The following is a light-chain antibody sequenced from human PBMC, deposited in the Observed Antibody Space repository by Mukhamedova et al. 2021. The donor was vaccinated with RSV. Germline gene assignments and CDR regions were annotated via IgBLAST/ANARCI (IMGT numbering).Light chain of an antibody. CDR3: LQYDNLPLT. V-gene: IGKV1-33*01. CDR2: DAS. J-gene: IGKJ4*01. Sequence: WYQRRVHGKAPNLLIYDASNLQTGVPLRFSGSGSGTHFTFTISSLQPEDTATYYCLQYDNLPLTFGGGTKVEIK.